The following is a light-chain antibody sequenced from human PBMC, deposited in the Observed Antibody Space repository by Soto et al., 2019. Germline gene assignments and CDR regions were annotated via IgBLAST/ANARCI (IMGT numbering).Light chain of an antibody. CDR3: QQRSNWRIS. V-gene: IGKV3-11*01. CDR2: DAS. CDR1: ESVSTY. J-gene: IGKJ5*01. Sequence: EIVLTQSPATLSLSPGERATLSCRASESVSTYLAWYQQKPGQAPRLLIYDASNRATGIPARFSGSGSGTDFTLPISSLDPEDFAVYYCQQRSNWRISFGQGTRLEIK.